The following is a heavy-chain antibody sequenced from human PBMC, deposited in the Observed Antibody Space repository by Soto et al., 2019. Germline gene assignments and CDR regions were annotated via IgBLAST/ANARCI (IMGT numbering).Heavy chain of an antibody. J-gene: IGHJ4*02. D-gene: IGHD2-2*02. CDR2: IGSSGSST. CDR3: ARNCSSTRCYNY. V-gene: IGHV3-23*01. Sequence: GGSLRLSCAASGFTFSSSAMSWVRQAPGKGLEWVSGIGSSGSSTYYADSVKGRFTISRDNSKKTLYLQMNSPRAEDTAVYYCARNCSSTRCYNYWGQGTLVTVSS. CDR1: GFTFSSSA.